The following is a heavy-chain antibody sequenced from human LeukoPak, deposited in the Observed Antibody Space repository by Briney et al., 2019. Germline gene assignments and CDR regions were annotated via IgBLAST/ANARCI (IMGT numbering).Heavy chain of an antibody. V-gene: IGHV1-2*02. CDR2: INPNSGGT. CDR1: GYTFTGYY. J-gene: IGHJ5*02. D-gene: IGHD6-13*01. Sequence: ASVKVSCKASGYTFTGYYMHWVRQAPGQGLEWMGWINPNSGGTNYAQKFQGRATMTRDTSISTAYMELSRLRSDDTAVYYCARDLGAAAGNNWFDPWGQGTLVTVSS. CDR3: ARDLGAAAGNNWFDP.